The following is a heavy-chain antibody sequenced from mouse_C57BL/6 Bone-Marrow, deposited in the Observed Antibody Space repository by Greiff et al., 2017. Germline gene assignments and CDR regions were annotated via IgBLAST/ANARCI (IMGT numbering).Heavy chain of an antibody. V-gene: IGHV14-4*01. Sequence: EVQLQQSGAELVRPGASVKLSCTASGFNFKDYYMHWVKQRPEQGLEWIGGIDPENGGTEYAAKFQGKATITADTSSTTAYLQLSSLTSEDTAVYYCTTDCGSGVYAIAYWGQGTSVTVSS. CDR2: IDPENGGT. CDR1: GFNFKDYY. J-gene: IGHJ4*01. CDR3: TTDCGSGVYAIAY. D-gene: IGHD1-1*02.